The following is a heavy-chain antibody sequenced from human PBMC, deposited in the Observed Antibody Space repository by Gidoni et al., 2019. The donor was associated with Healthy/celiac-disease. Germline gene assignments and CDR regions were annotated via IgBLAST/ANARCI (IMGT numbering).Heavy chain of an antibody. CDR3: AKDNDYGDYVELGGSVY. CDR1: GFTFSSYA. V-gene: IGHV3-23*01. J-gene: IGHJ4*02. Sequence: EVQLLESGGGLVQPGGSLRLSCAASGFTFSSYAMSWVRQAPGKGLEWVSAISGSGGSTYYADSVKGRFTISRDNSKNTLYLQMNSLRAEDTAVYYCAKDNDYGDYVELGGSVYWGQGTLVTVSS. D-gene: IGHD4-17*01. CDR2: ISGSGGST.